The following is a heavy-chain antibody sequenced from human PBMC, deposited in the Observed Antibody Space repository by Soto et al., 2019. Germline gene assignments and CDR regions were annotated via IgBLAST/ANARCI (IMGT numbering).Heavy chain of an antibody. D-gene: IGHD2-2*01. Sequence: SQTLSLTCAISGDSVSSNSAAWNWIRQSPSRGLEWLGRTYYRSKWYNDYAVSVKSRITINPDTSKNQFSLQLNSVTPEDTAVYYCARSGLVVEPAAMGRYYMDVWGKGTTVTVSS. J-gene: IGHJ6*03. CDR2: TYYRSKWYN. CDR3: ARSGLVVEPAAMGRYYMDV. V-gene: IGHV6-1*01. CDR1: GDSVSSNSAA.